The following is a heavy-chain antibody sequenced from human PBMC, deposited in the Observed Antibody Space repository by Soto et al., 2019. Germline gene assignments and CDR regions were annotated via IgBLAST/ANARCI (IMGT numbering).Heavy chain of an antibody. CDR1: GFTFSSYA. CDR3: AKDRSLEGLRTYYFDY. D-gene: IGHD3-3*01. V-gene: IGHV3-23*01. J-gene: IGHJ4*02. Sequence: GGSLRLSCAASGFTFSSYALNWVSPEAWKGLEWGSGFSGSGGSAFFAYSVKGRFTISRDNTKNTLFMHINGLRAEDTAIYYCAKDRSLEGLRTYYFDYLGQGTLVTLSS. CDR2: FSGSGGSA.